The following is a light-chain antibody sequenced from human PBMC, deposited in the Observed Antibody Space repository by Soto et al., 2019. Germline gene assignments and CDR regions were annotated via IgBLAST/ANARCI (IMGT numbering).Light chain of an antibody. J-gene: IGKJ4*01. CDR1: QAIRTD. CDR2: AAS. V-gene: IGKV1-6*01. CDR3: QQLNDYPLT. Sequence: AVHVTQSPSSLSASVGDRVTITCRESQAIRTDLGWYQQKPGKAPKLLIFAASNLHSGVPSRFSGSGSGTDFTLTINNLQAEDFATYYCQQLNDYPLTFGGGSKV.